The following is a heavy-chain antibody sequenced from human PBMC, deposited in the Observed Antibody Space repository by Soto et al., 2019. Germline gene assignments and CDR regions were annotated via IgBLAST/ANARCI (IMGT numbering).Heavy chain of an antibody. CDR2: TKRDSSEK. Sequence: VGSLRLSCAASGFTLGGYWMSWVRQAPGKGLEWLAITKRDSSEKKYVDSVKGRFTVSRDNAKIALYLHMDSLRVEDTAVYYCARDWGYGSGSTANHYLDTWGHGTLVTGSS. CDR1: GFTLGGYW. D-gene: IGHD3-10*01. V-gene: IGHV3-7*01. J-gene: IGHJ4*01. CDR3: ARDWGYGSGSTANHYLDT.